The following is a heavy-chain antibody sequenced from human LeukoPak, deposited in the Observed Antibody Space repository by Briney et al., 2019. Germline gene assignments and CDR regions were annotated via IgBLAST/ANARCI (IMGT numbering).Heavy chain of an antibody. D-gene: IGHD4-17*01. J-gene: IGHJ3*01. CDR3: AKSYFTYGSDAFDV. V-gene: IGHV3-23*01. CDR2: ISASGGLT. Sequence: PGGSLRLSCVASGFTFSSSGMTWVRQAPGKRMEWVSAISASGGLTYYADSVKGHFTISRDNSKNTLYLQMSSLRAEDTAIYYCAKSYFTYGSDAFDVWGQGTMVTVSS. CDR1: GFTFSSSG.